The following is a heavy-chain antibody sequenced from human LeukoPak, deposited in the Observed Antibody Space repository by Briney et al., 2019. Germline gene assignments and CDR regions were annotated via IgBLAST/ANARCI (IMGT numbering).Heavy chain of an antibody. D-gene: IGHD5-12*01. CDR2: IYTSGST. V-gene: IGHV4-4*07. CDR1: GGSISSYY. Sequence: SETLSLTCTVSGGSISSYYWSWIRQPAGKALEWIARIYTSGSTNFNPSLKSRVTISVDTSKNQVSLKLSSVTAADSAVYYCARGANSVAIYDYWGQGTLVTVSS. J-gene: IGHJ4*02. CDR3: ARGANSVAIYDY.